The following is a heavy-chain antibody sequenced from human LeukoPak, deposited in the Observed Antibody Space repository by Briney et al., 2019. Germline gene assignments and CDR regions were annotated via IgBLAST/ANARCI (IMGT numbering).Heavy chain of an antibody. CDR2: ISTRSTNI. CDR1: GFTFSSYT. D-gene: IGHD3-10*01. CDR3: ARGTAFFGFDH. V-gene: IGHV3-21*01. Sequence: GGSLRLSCAASGFTFSSYTMNWVRQAPGKGLEWVASISTRSTNIYSADSLKGRFTISRDNTKDSLYLQMNSLGAEDTAVYYCARGTAFFGFDHWGQGTLLTVSS. J-gene: IGHJ4*02.